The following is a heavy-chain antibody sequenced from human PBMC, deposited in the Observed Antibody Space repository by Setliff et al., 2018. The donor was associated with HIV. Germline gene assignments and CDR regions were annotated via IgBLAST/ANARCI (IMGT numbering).Heavy chain of an antibody. CDR2: VYVGGTV. D-gene: IGHD4-17*01. Sequence: PSETLSLTCTVSGGSMSSGSYSWTWLRQPAGKEPELIGHVYVGGTVIYNPSLASRLTISIVPSKNQFSLKLRSVTAADTAVYYCARGAGLYGDYHVYWGQGTLVTVSS. CDR1: GGSMSSGSYS. J-gene: IGHJ4*02. V-gene: IGHV4-61*09. CDR3: ARGAGLYGDYHVY.